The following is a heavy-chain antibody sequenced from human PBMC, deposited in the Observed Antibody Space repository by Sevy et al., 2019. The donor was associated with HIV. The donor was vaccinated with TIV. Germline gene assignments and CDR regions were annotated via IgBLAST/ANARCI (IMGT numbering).Heavy chain of an antibody. CDR2: ISGSGGTS. J-gene: IGHJ4*02. CDR3: AKSAGYSSSWYFDY. D-gene: IGHD6-13*01. CDR1: DFTFSSYA. V-gene: IGHV3-23*01. Sequence: GGSLRLSCAASDFTFSSYAMGWVRQAPGKGLEWVSAISGSGGTSYNADSVKGRFTLSRDTSKNTLSLQMNSLRADDTAVYYCAKSAGYSSSWYFDYWGQGTLVTVSS.